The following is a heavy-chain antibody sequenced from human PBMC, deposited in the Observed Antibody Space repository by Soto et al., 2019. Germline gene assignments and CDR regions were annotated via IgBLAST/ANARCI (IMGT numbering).Heavy chain of an antibody. CDR3: ARKAYYYGSGTCAADCYMDV. D-gene: IGHD3-10*01. CDR1: GFSLSTSGAG. CDR2: IYWDDDK. V-gene: IGHV2-5*02. J-gene: IGHJ6*03. Sequence: GSGPTLVNPTQTLTLTCTFSGFSLSTSGAGVGWVRQPPGKALEWLALIYWDDDKRYSPSLKSRLTITKDTSNNQVFLTMTNMDPVDTATYYCARKAYYYGSGTCAADCYMDVWGKGTTVTVS.